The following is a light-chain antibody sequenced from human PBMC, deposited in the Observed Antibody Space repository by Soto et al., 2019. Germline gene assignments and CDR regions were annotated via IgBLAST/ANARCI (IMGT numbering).Light chain of an antibody. Sequence: QSALTQPASVSGSPGQSITISCTGTSSDVGGYIYVSWYQQHPGKAPKLMIYDVTDRPLGVSNRFSGSKSGNTASLTISGLQAEDEADYYCSSYTSSGTLVFGTGTKVTVL. CDR2: DVT. J-gene: IGLJ1*01. V-gene: IGLV2-14*01. CDR3: SSYTSSGTLV. CDR1: SSDVGGYIY.